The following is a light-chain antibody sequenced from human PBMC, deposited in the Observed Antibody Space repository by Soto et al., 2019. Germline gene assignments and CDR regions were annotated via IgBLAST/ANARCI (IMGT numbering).Light chain of an antibody. CDR2: DAS. J-gene: IGKJ4*01. CDR3: QQYDNHPLT. V-gene: IGKV1-33*01. CDR1: QGISNY. Sequence: DIQMTQSPSSLSASVGDRVTITCQASQGISNYLNWYQQKPGKAPKLLIYDASNLQTGVPSRFSESGSGTDFTFTISSLQPEDSATYYCQQYDNHPLTFGGGTKVEIK.